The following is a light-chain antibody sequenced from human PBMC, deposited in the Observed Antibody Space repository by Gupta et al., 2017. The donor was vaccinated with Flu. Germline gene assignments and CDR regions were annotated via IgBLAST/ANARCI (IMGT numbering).Light chain of an antibody. CDR2: AAS. Sequence: GDRVTITCRASQSVTTYLNWYQQKPGRAPKLLIYAASNLQSGVPSRFSGGGSGADFTFTISSLQPEDFATYYCRQSYSTPYTFGQGTKLEI. V-gene: IGKV1-39*01. J-gene: IGKJ2*01. CDR3: RQSYSTPYT. CDR1: QSVTTY.